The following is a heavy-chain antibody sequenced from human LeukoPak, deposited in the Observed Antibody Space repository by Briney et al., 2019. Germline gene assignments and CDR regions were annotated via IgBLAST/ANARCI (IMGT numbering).Heavy chain of an antibody. CDR1: GYSFTSYW. V-gene: IGHV5-51*01. Sequence: GESLKISCKGSGYSFTSYWIGWVRQMPGKGLKWMGIIYPGDSDTRYSPSFQGQVTISADKSISTAYLQWSSLKASDTAMYYCARQNIVVVPADSNYYYYYYMDVWGKGATVTVSS. CDR3: ARQNIVVVPADSNYYYYYYMDV. J-gene: IGHJ6*03. CDR2: IYPGDSDT. D-gene: IGHD2-2*01.